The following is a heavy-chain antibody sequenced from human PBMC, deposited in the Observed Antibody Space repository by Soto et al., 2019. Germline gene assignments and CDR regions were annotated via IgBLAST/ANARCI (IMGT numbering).Heavy chain of an antibody. CDR1: GFTFSSHD. D-gene: IGHD3-10*01. CDR3: TRGGIWGVSRNGFDS. V-gene: IGHV3-13*01. Sequence: GALRLSCAASGFTFSSHDMHWVRQVTGKGVEWVSGIDSAGDAKYPASVKGRFTISRENAKNSLYLQMNSLRAEDTAMYYCTRGGIWGVSRNGFDSWGQGTLVTVSS. J-gene: IGHJ5*01. CDR2: IDSAGDA.